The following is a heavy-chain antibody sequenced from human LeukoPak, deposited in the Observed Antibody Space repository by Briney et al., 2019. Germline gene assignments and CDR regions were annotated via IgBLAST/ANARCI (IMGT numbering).Heavy chain of an antibody. CDR1: GFTFRDYS. CDR2: ISTSGNYI. J-gene: IGHJ4*02. V-gene: IGHV3-21*01. CDR3: AREELAAAGTVDY. Sequence: PGGSLRLSCAASGFTFRDYSMNWVRQAPGKGLEWVSYISTSGNYIYYAYSVKGRFTISRDNAKNSLYLQMHSLRAEDTAVYYCAREELAAAGTVDYWGQGTLVTVSP. D-gene: IGHD6-13*01.